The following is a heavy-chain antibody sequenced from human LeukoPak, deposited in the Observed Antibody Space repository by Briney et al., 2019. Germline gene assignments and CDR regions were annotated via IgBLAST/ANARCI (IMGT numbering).Heavy chain of an antibody. CDR1: GGSMSSYY. J-gene: IGHJ4*02. D-gene: IGHD3-22*01. CDR2: IYYSGST. Sequence: SETLSLTCTVSGGSMSSYYWSWIRQPPGKGLEWIGYIYYSGSTNYNPSLKSRVTISVDTSKNQFSLKLSSVTAADTAVYYCARGQVDDSFTPLYYFDYWGQGTLVTVSS. CDR3: ARGQVDDSFTPLYYFDY. V-gene: IGHV4-59*12.